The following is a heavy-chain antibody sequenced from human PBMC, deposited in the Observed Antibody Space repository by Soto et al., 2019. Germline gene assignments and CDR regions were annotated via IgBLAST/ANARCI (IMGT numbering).Heavy chain of an antibody. D-gene: IGHD3-3*01. CDR1: GGSISSGDYY. V-gene: IGHV4-30-4*01. CDR3: ARGIRLLEWTGLNWFDP. CDR2: IYYSGST. J-gene: IGHJ5*02. Sequence: SVTLSLTCTVSGGSISSGDYYWSWIHQPPGKGLEWIGYIYYSGSTYYNPSLKSRVTISVDTSKNQFSLKLSSVTAADTAVYYCARGIRLLEWTGLNWFDPWGHGTLVTVSS.